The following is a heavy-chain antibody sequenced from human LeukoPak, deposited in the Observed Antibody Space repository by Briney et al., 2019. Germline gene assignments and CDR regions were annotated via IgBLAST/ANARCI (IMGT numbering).Heavy chain of an antibody. CDR2: ISGSGDGT. D-gene: IGHD3-16*01. V-gene: IGHV3-23*01. CDR1: GFTFSSYA. J-gene: IGHJ6*03. CDR3: AKGVRRWLESGGLKFYYYMDV. Sequence: GGSLRLSCAASGFTFSSYAMSWVRQAPGKGLEWLSDISGSGDGTNYADAVKGRFNISRDNSKNTLFLEMKSLKVDDTAIYYCAKGVRRWLESGGLKFYYYMDVWGKGTTVTISS.